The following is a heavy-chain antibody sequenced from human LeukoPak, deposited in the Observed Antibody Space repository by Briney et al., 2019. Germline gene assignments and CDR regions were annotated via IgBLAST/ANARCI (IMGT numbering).Heavy chain of an antibody. CDR1: GGSISSYY. J-gene: IGHJ3*02. V-gene: IGHV4-59*08. D-gene: IGHD3-22*01. CDR3: ARLNTYYYDSSGYYDYYAFDI. CDR2: IYYSGST. Sequence: PSETLSLTCTVSGGSISSYYWSWIRQPPGKGLEWIGYIYYSGSTNYNPSLKSRVTISVDTSKNQFSLKLSSVTAADTAVYYCARLNTYYYDSSGYYDYYAFDIWGQGTMVTVSS.